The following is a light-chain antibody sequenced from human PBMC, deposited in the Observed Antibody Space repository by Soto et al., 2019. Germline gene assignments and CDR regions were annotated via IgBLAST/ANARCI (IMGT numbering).Light chain of an antibody. V-gene: IGKV3-11*01. J-gene: IGKJ5*01. Sequence: EIVLTQSQATLSVSPGERATLSCGGSQSVRSHLVWYQQKPGQAPRLLIYEASNRATGIPARFSGSGSGTDSTLTISSLQNEDFAVYYCQQRSDWPITFGQGTRLEIK. CDR2: EAS. CDR3: QQRSDWPIT. CDR1: QSVRSH.